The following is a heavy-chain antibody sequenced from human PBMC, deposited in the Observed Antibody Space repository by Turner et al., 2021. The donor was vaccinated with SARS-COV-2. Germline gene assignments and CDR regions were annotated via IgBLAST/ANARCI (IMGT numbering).Heavy chain of an antibody. Sequence: EVQLVESGGGLVQPGGSLRLSCAASGLTVSSNYMSWVRQVRGKGLEWVSVIYGDGSTYYADSVKGRFTISRDNSKNTMYLKMNGLRAEDTAVYYCARFGGYRGDNESWGQGTLVTVSS. D-gene: IGHD3-10*01. V-gene: IGHV3-66*01. CDR3: ARFGGYRGDNES. J-gene: IGHJ5*02. CDR2: IYGDGST. CDR1: GLTVSSNY.